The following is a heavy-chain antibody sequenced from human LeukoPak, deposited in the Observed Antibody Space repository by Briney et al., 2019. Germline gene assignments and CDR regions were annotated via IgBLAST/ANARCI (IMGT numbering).Heavy chain of an antibody. CDR3: ARQAISGYDPPPFDS. Sequence: AETLSLTCTVSGGSISSYYWSWIRQPPGKGLEWIGYIYHSGSTNYNPSLKSRVTISVNTSTKQFFLKLSSVTAADTAVYYCARQAISGYDPPPFDSWGQGTLVTVSS. CDR2: IYHSGST. J-gene: IGHJ4*02. V-gene: IGHV4-59*08. CDR1: GGSISSYY. D-gene: IGHD5-12*01.